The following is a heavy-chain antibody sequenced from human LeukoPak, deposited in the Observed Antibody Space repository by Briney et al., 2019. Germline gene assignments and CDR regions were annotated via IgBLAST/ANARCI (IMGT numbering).Heavy chain of an antibody. V-gene: IGHV3-33*08. Sequence: GGSLRLSCSASGFTFSSYGMHWVRQAPGKGLEWVAVIWYGGSNKYYADSVKGRFTISRDNSKNTLYLQMNSLRAEDTAVYFCVRIVGHTTTDFWGQGTIVTVSS. CDR3: VRIVGHTTTDF. CDR2: IWYGGSNK. D-gene: IGHD1-26*01. J-gene: IGHJ4*02. CDR1: GFTFSSYG.